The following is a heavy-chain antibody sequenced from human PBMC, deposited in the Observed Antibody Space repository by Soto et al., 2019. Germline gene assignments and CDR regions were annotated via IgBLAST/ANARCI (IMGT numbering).Heavy chain of an antibody. Sequence: ASVKVSCKASGYTFTMYSVHWVRQAPGQRLEWMGYINAGNGNTKYLQKFQGRVTFARDTSANTVDMELSSLSSEDTAMYYCARPGIMITSVSNDAFLVWGQGTMVTVS. V-gene: IGHV1-3*01. CDR2: INAGNGNT. J-gene: IGHJ3*01. CDR1: GYTFTMYS. CDR3: ARPGIMITSVSNDAFLV. D-gene: IGHD3-16*01.